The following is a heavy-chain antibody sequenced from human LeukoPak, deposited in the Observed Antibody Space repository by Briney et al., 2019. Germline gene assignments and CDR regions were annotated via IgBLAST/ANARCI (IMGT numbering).Heavy chain of an antibody. CDR2: IYYSGST. V-gene: IGHV4-39*01. CDR1: GGSISSSSYY. D-gene: IGHD2-2*01. J-gene: IGHJ6*03. CDR3: ARQRPAAKSYYYYYMDV. Sequence: SETLSLTCTVSGGSISSSSYYWGWIRQPPGKGLEWIGSIYYSGSTYYNPSLKSRVTISVDTSKNQFSLKLSSVTAADTAVYYCARQRPAAKSYYYYYMDVWGKGTTVTVSS.